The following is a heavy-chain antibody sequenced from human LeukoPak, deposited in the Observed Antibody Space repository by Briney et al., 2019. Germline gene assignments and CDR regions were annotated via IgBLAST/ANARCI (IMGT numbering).Heavy chain of an antibody. J-gene: IGHJ6*02. V-gene: IGHV5-51*01. Sequence: GESLKISCKGSGYSFTSYWIGWVRQMPGKGLEWMGIIYPGDSDTRYSPSFQGQVTISADKSISTAYLQWSSLKASDTAMYYCARPGSGGGCSGGSCYSFKDYYYYGMDVWGQGTTVTVSS. D-gene: IGHD2-15*01. CDR3: ARPGSGGGCSGGSCYSFKDYYYYGMDV. CDR2: IYPGDSDT. CDR1: GYSFTSYW.